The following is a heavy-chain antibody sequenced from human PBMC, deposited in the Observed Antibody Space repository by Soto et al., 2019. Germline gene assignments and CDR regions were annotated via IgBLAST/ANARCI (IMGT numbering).Heavy chain of an antibody. CDR1: GFTVSSNY. CDR3: AAQRAPLYDILTGYYLVAAFDI. Sequence: SGGSLRLSCAASGFTVSSNYMSWVRQAPGKGLEWVSVIYSGGSTYYADSVKGRFTISRHNSKNTLYLQMNSLRAEDTAVYYCAAQRAPLYDILTGYYLVAAFDIWGQGTMVTVSS. CDR2: IYSGGST. J-gene: IGHJ3*02. D-gene: IGHD3-9*01. V-gene: IGHV3-53*04.